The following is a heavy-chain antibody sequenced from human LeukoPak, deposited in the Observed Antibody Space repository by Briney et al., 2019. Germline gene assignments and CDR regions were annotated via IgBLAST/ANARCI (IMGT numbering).Heavy chain of an antibody. Sequence: GGSLRLSCAASGFTFSSYWMHWARQAPGKGLVWVSRINSDGSTTTYADSVKGRFTISRDNAKNTLYLQMNSLRAEDTAVYYCARDRRGVAGGYWGQGTLVIVSS. CDR3: ARDRRGVAGGY. D-gene: IGHD6-19*01. V-gene: IGHV3-74*01. CDR1: GFTFSSYW. CDR2: INSDGSTT. J-gene: IGHJ4*02.